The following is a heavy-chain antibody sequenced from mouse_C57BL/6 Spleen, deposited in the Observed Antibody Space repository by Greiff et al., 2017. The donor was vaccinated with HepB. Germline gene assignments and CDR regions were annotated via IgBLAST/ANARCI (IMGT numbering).Heavy chain of an antibody. J-gene: IGHJ2*01. CDR2: IDPENGDT. Sequence: EVQLQQSGAELVRPGASVKLSCTASGFNIKDDYMHWVKQRPEQGLEWIGWIDPENGDTEYASKFQGKATITADTSSNTAYLQPSSLTSEDTAVYYCTIGITTVVATGFDYWGQGTTLTVSS. V-gene: IGHV14-4*01. D-gene: IGHD1-1*01. CDR1: GFNIKDDY. CDR3: TIGITTVVATGFDY.